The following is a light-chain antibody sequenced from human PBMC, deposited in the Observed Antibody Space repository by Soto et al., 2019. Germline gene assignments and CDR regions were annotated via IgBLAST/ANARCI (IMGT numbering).Light chain of an antibody. CDR3: TSYTRSSTYV. Sequence: QSVLPQPASVYGSPGQLITISCTATSGDVGAYNYVSWYQQHPGKAPKLMIYEVSNRPSGVSNRFSGSKSVNTASLTISGLQAEDEADYYCTSYTRSSTYVFGTGSKVTVL. CDR2: EVS. V-gene: IGLV2-14*01. CDR1: SGDVGAYNY. J-gene: IGLJ1*01.